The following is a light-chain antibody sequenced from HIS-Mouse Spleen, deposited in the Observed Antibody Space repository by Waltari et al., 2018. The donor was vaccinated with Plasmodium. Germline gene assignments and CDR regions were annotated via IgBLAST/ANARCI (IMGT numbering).Light chain of an antibody. CDR2: EDS. CDR3: YSTDSSGNHRV. Sequence: SYELTQPPSVSVSPGQTARITCYGAALPTNYAYWYQQKSGQAPVLVIYEDSKRPSGIPERFSGSSSGTMATLTISGAQVEDEADYYCYSTDSSGNHRVFGGGTKLTVL. CDR1: ALPTNY. V-gene: IGLV3-10*01. J-gene: IGLJ3*02.